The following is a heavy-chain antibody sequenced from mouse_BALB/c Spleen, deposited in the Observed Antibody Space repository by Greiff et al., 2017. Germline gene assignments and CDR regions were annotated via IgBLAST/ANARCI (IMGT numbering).Heavy chain of an antibody. CDR3: ARHDTMVRGGFAY. Sequence: EVMLVESGGGLVQPGGSLKLSCAASGFTFSSYTMSWVRQTPEKRLEWVAYISNGGGSTYYPDTVKGRFTISRDNAKNTLYLQMSSLKSEDTAMYYCARHDTMVRGGFAYWGQGTLVTVSA. V-gene: IGHV5-12-2*01. CDR1: GFTFSSYT. CDR2: ISNGGGST. D-gene: IGHD2-2*01. J-gene: IGHJ3*01.